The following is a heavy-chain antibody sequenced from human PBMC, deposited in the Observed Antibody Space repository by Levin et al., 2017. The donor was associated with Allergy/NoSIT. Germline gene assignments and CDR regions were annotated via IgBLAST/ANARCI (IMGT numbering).Heavy chain of an antibody. J-gene: IGHJ6*03. D-gene: IGHD3-9*01. V-gene: IGHV4-4*02. CDR3: ASSRGYFDPNYYYMDV. CDR2: IYHSGST. Sequence: SQTLSLTCAVSGGSISSSNWWSWVRQPPGKGLEWIGEIYHSGSTNYNPSLKSRVTISVDKSKNQFSLKLSSVTAADTAVYYCASSRGYFDPNYYYMDVWGKGTTVTVSS. CDR1: GGSISSSNW.